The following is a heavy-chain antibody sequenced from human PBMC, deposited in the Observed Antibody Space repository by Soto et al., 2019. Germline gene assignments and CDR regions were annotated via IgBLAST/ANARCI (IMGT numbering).Heavy chain of an antibody. D-gene: IGHD5-12*01. V-gene: IGHV4-34*01. CDR3: ARGIVATIVDYFDY. CDR2: INHSGST. CDR1: GGSFSGYY. J-gene: IGHJ4*02. Sequence: QVQLQQWGAGLLKPSETLSLTCAVYGGSFSGYYWSWIRQPPGKGLEWIGEINHSGSTNYNPSLKSRVTISVETSKNQFSLKLSSVTAADTAVYYCARGIVATIVDYFDYWGQGTLVTVSS.